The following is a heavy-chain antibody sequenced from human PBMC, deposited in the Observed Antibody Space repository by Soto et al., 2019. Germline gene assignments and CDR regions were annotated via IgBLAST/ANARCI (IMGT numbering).Heavy chain of an antibody. CDR3: ARLAGLATVSYYFDF. V-gene: IGHV4-39*01. D-gene: IGHD4-4*01. Sequence: QLQLQESGPGLVKPSETLSLTCSVSDYSINSDKYYWGWIRQPPGKGLEWIGSIYYRGNADYNPSLQTRVTISLDKSRSQFSLKLNSLPAAYSSVYFCARLAGLATVSYYFDFWGPGALVTVSS. CDR1: DYSINSDKYY. J-gene: IGHJ4*02. CDR2: IYYRGNA.